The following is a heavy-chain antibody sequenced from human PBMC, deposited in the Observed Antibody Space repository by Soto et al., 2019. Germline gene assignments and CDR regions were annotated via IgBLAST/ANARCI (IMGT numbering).Heavy chain of an antibody. Sequence: QVQLVQSGAEVKKPGSSVKVSCKASGGTFSSYTISWVRQAPGQGLEWMGRIIPILGIANYAQKFQGRVTITADKSTSTAYMELSSLRSEDTAVYYCARGLKAVAGTIDIWGQGTTVTVSS. CDR3: ARGLKAVAGTIDI. D-gene: IGHD6-19*01. CDR1: GGTFSSYT. V-gene: IGHV1-69*02. J-gene: IGHJ3*02. CDR2: IIPILGIA.